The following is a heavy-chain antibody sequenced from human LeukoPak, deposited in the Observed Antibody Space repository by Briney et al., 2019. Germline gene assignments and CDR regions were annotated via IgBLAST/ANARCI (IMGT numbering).Heavy chain of an antibody. CDR1: GGSISSSSYY. CDR3: ARDRLERHRDAFDI. Sequence: PSETLSLTCTVSGGSISSSSYYWGWIRQPPGKGLEWIGSIYYSGSTYYNPSLKSRVTISVDTSKNQFSLKLSSVTAADTAVYYCARDRLERHRDAFDIWGQGTMVTVSS. CDR2: IYYSGST. D-gene: IGHD1-1*01. J-gene: IGHJ3*02. V-gene: IGHV4-39*07.